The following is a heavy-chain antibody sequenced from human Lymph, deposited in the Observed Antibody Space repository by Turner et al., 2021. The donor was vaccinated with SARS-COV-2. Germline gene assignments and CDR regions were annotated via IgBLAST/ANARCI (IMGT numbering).Heavy chain of an antibody. J-gene: IGHJ6*02. CDR2: INPNSGGT. D-gene: IGHD3-3*01. Sequence: QVQLVQSGTEVKKPGASVKFSCTASGYTFTGYYMHWVRQAPGQGLEWMGWINPNSGGTNYAQKFQGRVTMTRDTSISTAYMELSRLRSDDTAVYYCARDVERYNDFWSGYSGGYGLDVWGQGTTVTVSS. CDR3: ARDVERYNDFWSGYSGGYGLDV. V-gene: IGHV1-2*02. CDR1: GYTFTGYY.